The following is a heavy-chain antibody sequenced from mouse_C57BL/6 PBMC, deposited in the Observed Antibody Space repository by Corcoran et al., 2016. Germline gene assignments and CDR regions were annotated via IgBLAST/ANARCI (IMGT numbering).Heavy chain of an antibody. CDR1: GYTFTTYG. J-gene: IGHJ1*03. CDR3: AREYYGCSYGYFDV. D-gene: IGHD1-1*01. CDR2: INTYSGVP. V-gene: IGHV9-3*01. Sequence: QIQLVQSGPELKKPGETVKISCKASGYTFTTYGMSWVKQAPGKGVKWMGWINTYSGVPTYADDFKGRFAFSLETSASTAYLQINNRKNEDTATYFCAREYYGCSYGYFDVGGTGTAVALSS.